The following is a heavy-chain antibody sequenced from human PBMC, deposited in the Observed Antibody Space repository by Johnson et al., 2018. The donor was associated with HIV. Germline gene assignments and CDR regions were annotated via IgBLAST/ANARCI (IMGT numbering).Heavy chain of an antibody. V-gene: IGHV3-23*04. CDR1: GFTFTSYA. Sequence: VLLVESGGGLVQPGGSLRLSCAASGFTFTSYAMSWVRQAPGKGLEWVSLITGSGGNTYNADSVKGRFTISRDNSKNTLYLQMNSLRAEDTAVYYCAREGTLGAFDIWGQGTMVTVSS. CDR3: AREGTLGAFDI. J-gene: IGHJ3*02. D-gene: IGHD1-1*01. CDR2: ITGSGGNT.